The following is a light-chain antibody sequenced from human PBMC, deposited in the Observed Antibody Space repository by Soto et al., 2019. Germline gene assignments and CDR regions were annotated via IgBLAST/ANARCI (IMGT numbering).Light chain of an antibody. CDR3: QHFNNYPT. V-gene: IGKV1D-13*01. J-gene: IGKJ5*01. CDR1: QDISSA. CDR2: DAS. Sequence: AIQLTQSPSSLSASVVDRVTITCRASQDISSALAWYQQKPGKAPKLLMNDASSLESGVPSRFSGSGSGADFTLTISSLQPEDFATYYCQHFNNYPTFGQGTRLEIK.